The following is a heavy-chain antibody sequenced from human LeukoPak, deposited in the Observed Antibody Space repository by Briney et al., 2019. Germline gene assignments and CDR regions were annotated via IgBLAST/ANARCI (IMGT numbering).Heavy chain of an antibody. Sequence: SETLSLTCTVSGGSISSYYWGWIRQTPGKGLEWIGYIYYSGSTNYNPSLKSRVTISVDTSKNQFSLKLSSVTAADTAVYHCASGQRYYGSGTYYDYWGQGTLVTVSS. D-gene: IGHD3-10*01. CDR2: IYYSGST. CDR1: GGSISSYY. V-gene: IGHV4-59*01. J-gene: IGHJ4*02. CDR3: ASGQRYYGSGTYYDY.